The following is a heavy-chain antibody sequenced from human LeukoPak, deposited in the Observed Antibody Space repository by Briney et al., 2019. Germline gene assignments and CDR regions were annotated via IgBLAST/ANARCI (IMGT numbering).Heavy chain of an antibody. CDR2: IYHSGST. CDR3: ANERYYYDSSGYWSWFDH. V-gene: IGHV4-38-2*01. Sequence: SETLSLTCAVSGYSISSGYYWGWIRQPPGKGLEWIGSIYHSGSTYYNPSLKSRVTISVDTSKNQFSLKLSSVTAADTAVYYCANERYYYDSSGYWSWFDHWGQGTLVTVSS. J-gene: IGHJ5*02. D-gene: IGHD3-22*01. CDR1: GYSISSGYY.